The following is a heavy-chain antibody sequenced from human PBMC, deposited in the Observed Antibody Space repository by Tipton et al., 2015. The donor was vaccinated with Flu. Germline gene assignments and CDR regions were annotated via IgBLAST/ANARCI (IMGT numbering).Heavy chain of an antibody. CDR3: ARRDYSNYVSDPKSWFDP. J-gene: IGHJ5*02. D-gene: IGHD4-11*01. Sequence: TLSLTCAVSGDSISSDYYWGWIRQFPGKGLEWIGSASRSGDTNYNPSLRSRVTISIDRSKNQFSLKMKSVTAADMAVYYCARRDYSNYVSDPKSWFDPWGRGTLVAVSS. V-gene: IGHV4-38-2*01. CDR2: ASRSGDT. CDR1: GDSISSDYY.